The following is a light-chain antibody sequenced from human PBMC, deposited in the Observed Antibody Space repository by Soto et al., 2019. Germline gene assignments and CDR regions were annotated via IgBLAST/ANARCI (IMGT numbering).Light chain of an antibody. CDR3: QQSYGSPWT. V-gene: IGKV1-39*01. Sequence: DIQMTQSPSSLSASVGDRVTITCRASQSISSYLNWYQQKPGKAPKILIYAASSLQSGVPSRFSGGGSGTDFTLSISSLQPEDFDTYFCQQSYGSPWTFGQGTKVDIK. CDR2: AAS. CDR1: QSISSY. J-gene: IGKJ1*01.